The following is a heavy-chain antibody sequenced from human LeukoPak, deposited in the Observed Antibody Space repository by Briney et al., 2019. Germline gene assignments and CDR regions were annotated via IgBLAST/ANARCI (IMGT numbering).Heavy chain of an antibody. J-gene: IGHJ2*01. V-gene: IGHV1-2*02. D-gene: IGHD2-15*01. CDR1: GDTFTGYY. Sequence: VASVKVSCKASGDTFTGYYMRWVRQAPGQGLERMGWINPNSGGTNYAPKLQGRVTMTRDPSISTAYLELSRLRSDDTAVYYCARDRQGGQGSWYFDLWGRGTLVTVSS. CDR3: ARDRQGGQGSWYFDL. CDR2: INPNSGGT.